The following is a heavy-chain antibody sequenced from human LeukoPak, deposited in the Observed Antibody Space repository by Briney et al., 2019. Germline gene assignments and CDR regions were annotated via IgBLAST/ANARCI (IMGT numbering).Heavy chain of an antibody. J-gene: IGHJ4*02. CDR3: ARGDDFDY. CDR1: GFTVSSYW. V-gene: IGHV3-7*01. Sequence: PGGSLRLSCAASGFTVSSYWMSWVRQAPGKGLEWVANIKQDGSEKYYVDSVKGRFTISRDNAKNSLYLQMNSLRAEDTAVYYCARGDDFDYWGQGTLVTVSS. CDR2: IKQDGSEK.